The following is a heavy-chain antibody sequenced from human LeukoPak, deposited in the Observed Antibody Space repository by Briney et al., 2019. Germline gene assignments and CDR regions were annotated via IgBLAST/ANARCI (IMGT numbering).Heavy chain of an antibody. J-gene: IGHJ4*02. CDR2: IYYSGST. Sequence: PSETLSLTCTVSGGSISSSSSYWGWIRQPPGKGLEWIGSIYYSGSTYNNPSLKSRVTISVDTSKNQFSLKLSSVTAADTAVYYCARELKITFGGVIVSIFDYWGQGTLVTVSS. CDR1: GGSISSSSSY. V-gene: IGHV4-39*07. CDR3: ARELKITFGGVIVSIFDY. D-gene: IGHD3-16*02.